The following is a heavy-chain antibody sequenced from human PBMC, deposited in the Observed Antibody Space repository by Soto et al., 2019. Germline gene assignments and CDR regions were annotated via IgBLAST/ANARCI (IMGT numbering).Heavy chain of an antibody. V-gene: IGHV1-8*01. CDR3: ARWPPGGSRWYGSNWFDP. CDR1: GYTFTSYD. CDR2: MSPNSGST. Sequence: QAQLVQSGAEVKKPGASVKVSCKASGYTFTSYDINWVRQAPGQGLEWMGWMSPNSGSTGYAQKFQGRVTMTRNTSTTTAYMELSSLRSEDTAVYYCARWPPGGSRWYGSNWFDPWGQGTLVTVSS. D-gene: IGHD6-13*01. J-gene: IGHJ5*02.